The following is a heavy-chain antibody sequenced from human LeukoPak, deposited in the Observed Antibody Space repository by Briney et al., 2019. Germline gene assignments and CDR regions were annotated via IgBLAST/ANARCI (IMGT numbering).Heavy chain of an antibody. CDR1: GGSFSGYY. CDR2: INHSGST. V-gene: IGHV4-34*01. J-gene: IGHJ6*02. CDR3: ARGKVDQHYYYYYYGMDV. Sequence: SETLSLTCAVYGGSFSGYYWSWIRQPPGKGLEWIGEINHSGSTNYNPSLKSRVTISVDTSKNQFSLRLSSVTAADTAVYYCARGKVDQHYYYYYYGMDVWGQGTTVTVSS. D-gene: IGHD5-12*01.